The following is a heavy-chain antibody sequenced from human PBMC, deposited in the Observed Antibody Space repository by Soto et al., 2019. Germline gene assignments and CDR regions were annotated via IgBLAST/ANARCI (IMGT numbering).Heavy chain of an antibody. J-gene: IGHJ4*02. D-gene: IGHD3-10*01. Sequence: EVQLVESGGGVVRPGGSLRLSCVASGFTFADYGMSWVRLAPGKGLEWVSGINWNGDKRGYADSVKGRFTISRDNAKNSLYLQMNSLGAEDTALYYCARDSPGPTSNYYALGTYRWGQGTLVTVSS. CDR3: ARDSPGPTSNYYALGTYR. CDR1: GFTFADYG. CDR2: INWNGDKR. V-gene: IGHV3-20*04.